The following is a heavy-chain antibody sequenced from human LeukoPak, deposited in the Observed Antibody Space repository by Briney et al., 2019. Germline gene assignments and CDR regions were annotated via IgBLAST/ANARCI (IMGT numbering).Heavy chain of an antibody. V-gene: IGHV3-23*01. CDR2: ISPNGVIT. CDR1: GFTFSSHG. Sequence: GGTLRLSCAASGFTFSSHGMNWVRQAPGKGLEWVSGISPNGVITYYADSVKGRFTNSRDNSKGTVYLQMNSLKTEDTAVYYCTTDGVGVEGATYDNWGQGTLVSVSS. CDR3: TTDGVGVEGATYDN. D-gene: IGHD1-26*01. J-gene: IGHJ4*02.